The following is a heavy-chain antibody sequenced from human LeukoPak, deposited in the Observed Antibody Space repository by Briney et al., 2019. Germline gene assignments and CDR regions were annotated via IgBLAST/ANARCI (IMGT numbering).Heavy chain of an antibody. V-gene: IGHV1-69*13. CDR1: GGTFSSYA. Sequence: SVKVSCKASGGTFSSYAISWVRQAPGQGLEWMGGIIPIFGTANYAQKFQGRVTITADESTSTAYMELSSLRSEDTAVYYCARDCSTTSCLNWFDPWGQGTLVTVSS. D-gene: IGHD2-2*01. J-gene: IGHJ5*02. CDR3: ARDCSTTSCLNWFDP. CDR2: IIPIFGTA.